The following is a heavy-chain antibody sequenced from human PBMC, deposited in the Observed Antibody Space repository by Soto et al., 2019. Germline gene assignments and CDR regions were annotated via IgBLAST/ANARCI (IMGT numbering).Heavy chain of an antibody. J-gene: IGHJ6*02. CDR2: IYYSGST. CDR3: ARHALKYSYGSRDYYYGMDV. D-gene: IGHD5-18*01. CDR1: GGSISSSSYY. V-gene: IGHV4-39*01. Sequence: PSETLSLTCTVSGGSISSSSYYWGWIRQPPGKGLEWIGSIYYSGSTYYNPPLKSRVTISVDTSKNQFSLKLSSVTAADTAVYYCARHALKYSYGSRDYYYGMDVWGQGTTVTVSS.